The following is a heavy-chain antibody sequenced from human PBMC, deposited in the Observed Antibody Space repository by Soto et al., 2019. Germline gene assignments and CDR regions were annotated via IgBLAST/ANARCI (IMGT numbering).Heavy chain of an antibody. D-gene: IGHD6-6*01. CDR1: GGSIRSDDHY. J-gene: IGHJ4*02. V-gene: IGHV4-30-4*01. CDR3: ARDRSNSPDFFDF. Sequence: QVQLPESGPGLVKPSQTLSLTCTVSGGSIRSDDHYWTWIRQPPVEGLEWIGYIYYTGSTNYNPSLKSRVTISMDTSKNQFSLKVNSVTAADTAVYYCARDRSNSPDFFDFWGQGTLVTVSS. CDR2: IYYTGST.